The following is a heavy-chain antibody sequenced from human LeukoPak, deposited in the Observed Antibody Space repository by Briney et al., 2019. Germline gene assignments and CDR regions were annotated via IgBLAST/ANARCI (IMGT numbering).Heavy chain of an antibody. Sequence: AEALSLTCAVYGGSFSGYYWSWIRQLPGKGLEWIGEINHSGSTNYNPSLKSRVTISVDTSKNQFSLQLNSVTPEDTAVYYCARTTDTIVGATFWYFDLWGRGTLVTVSS. CDR3: ARTTDTIVGATFWYFDL. CDR2: INHSGST. CDR1: GGSFSGYY. J-gene: IGHJ2*01. V-gene: IGHV4-34*01. D-gene: IGHD1-26*01.